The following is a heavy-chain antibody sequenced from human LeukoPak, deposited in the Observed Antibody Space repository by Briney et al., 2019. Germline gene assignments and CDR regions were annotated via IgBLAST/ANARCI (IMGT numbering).Heavy chain of an antibody. D-gene: IGHD3-22*01. Sequence: ASVKVSCKASGYTFTGYYMHWVRQAPGQGLEWMGWINPNSGGTNYAQKFQGRVTMTRDTSISTAYMELSRLRSDDTAVYYCARSITMIVVGGAYDAFDIWGQGTMVTVPS. V-gene: IGHV1-2*02. J-gene: IGHJ3*02. CDR1: GYTFTGYY. CDR3: ARSITMIVVGGAYDAFDI. CDR2: INPNSGGT.